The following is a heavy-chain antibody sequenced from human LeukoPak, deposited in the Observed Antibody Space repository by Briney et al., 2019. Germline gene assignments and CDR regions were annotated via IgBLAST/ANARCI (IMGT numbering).Heavy chain of an antibody. V-gene: IGHV1-18*01. CDR1: GYSFSSHG. J-gene: IGHJ4*02. Sequence: GASVKVSCKASGYSFSSHGISWVRQAPGQGLEWMGWISIYSGNTNYAQKFQGRVTMTTDTSTTTVYMEVRSLRFDDAAVYYCPRSVDYALDYWGQGTLVTVSS. CDR2: ISIYSGNT. CDR3: PRSVDYALDY. D-gene: IGHD4-17*01.